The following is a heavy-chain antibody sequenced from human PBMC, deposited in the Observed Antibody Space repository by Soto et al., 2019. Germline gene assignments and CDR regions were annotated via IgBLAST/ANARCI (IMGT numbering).Heavy chain of an antibody. J-gene: IGHJ4*02. CDR3: ARYFRDSGPYFFDY. D-gene: IGHD6-19*01. CDR2: INQDGGGT. V-gene: IGHV3-7*03. CDR1: GFTFISSF. Sequence: PGGSLRLSCVASGFTFISSFMGWVRQAPGKGLEWVANINQDGGGTYYVDSVEGRFTISRDNAKDSLYLQMNSLRGEDTAVYYCARYFRDSGPYFFDYWGQGTLVTVSS.